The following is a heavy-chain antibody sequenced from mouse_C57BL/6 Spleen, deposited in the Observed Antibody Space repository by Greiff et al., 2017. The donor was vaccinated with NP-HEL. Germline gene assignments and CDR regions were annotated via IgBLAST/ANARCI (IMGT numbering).Heavy chain of an antibody. CDR3: ASWDSSGSYYYAMDY. Sequence: QVQLQQSGPELVKPGASVKISCKASGYAFSSSWMNWVKQRPGKGLEWIGRIYPGDGDTNYNGKFKGKATLNADKSSSTAYMQLSSLTSEDSAVYFCASWDSSGSYYYAMDYWGQGTSVTVSS. V-gene: IGHV1-82*01. J-gene: IGHJ4*01. CDR1: GYAFSSSW. D-gene: IGHD3-2*02. CDR2: IYPGDGDT.